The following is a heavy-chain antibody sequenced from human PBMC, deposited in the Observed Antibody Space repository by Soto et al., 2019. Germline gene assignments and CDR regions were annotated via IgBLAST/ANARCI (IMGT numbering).Heavy chain of an antibody. D-gene: IGHD3-22*01. CDR3: ARIPLFFDSSGYYFNWFDP. J-gene: IGHJ5*02. CDR2: IYYSGST. Sequence: SETLSLTCTVSGGSVSSGSHYWSWIRQPPGKGLEWIGYIYYSGSTNYNPSLKSRVTISVDTSKNQFSLKLSSVTAADTAVYYCARIPLFFDSSGYYFNWFDPWGQGTLVTVSS. V-gene: IGHV4-61*01. CDR1: GGSVSSGSHY.